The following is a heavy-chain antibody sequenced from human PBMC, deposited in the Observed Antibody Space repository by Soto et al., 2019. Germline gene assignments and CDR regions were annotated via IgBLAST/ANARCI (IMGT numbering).Heavy chain of an antibody. J-gene: IGHJ4*02. V-gene: IGHV4-39*01. D-gene: IGHD6-19*01. CDR3: ASRSSGWYFDY. Sequence: SETLSLTCTVSGGSISSSSYYWGWIRQPPGKGLEWIGSIYYSGSTYYNPSLKSRVTISVDTSKNQFSLKLSSVTAADTAVYYCASRSSGWYFDYWGQGTLVTVSS. CDR2: IYYSGST. CDR1: GGSISSSSYY.